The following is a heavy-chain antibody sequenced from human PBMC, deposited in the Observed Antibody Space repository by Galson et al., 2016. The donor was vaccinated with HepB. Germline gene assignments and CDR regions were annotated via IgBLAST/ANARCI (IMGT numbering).Heavy chain of an antibody. V-gene: IGHV6-1*01. Sequence: CAISGDSVSSNIAAWNWIRQSPSRGLEWLGRTYLRSEWHNEYAASVRGRLTFTADTSKNQVSLQLRSVTPEDAAIYYCARDEGYSYGIPLERWGQGTLVTVSS. CDR2: TYLRSEWHN. CDR3: ARDEGYSYGIPLER. D-gene: IGHD5-12*01. CDR1: GDSVSSNIAA. J-gene: IGHJ4*02.